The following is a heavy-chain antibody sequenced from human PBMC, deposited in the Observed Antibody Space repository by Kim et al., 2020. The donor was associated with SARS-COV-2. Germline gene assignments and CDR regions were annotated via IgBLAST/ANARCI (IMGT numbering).Heavy chain of an antibody. V-gene: IGHV3-73*01. J-gene: IGHJ4*02. Sequence: GGSLRLSCAASGFTFSASAMHWVRQASGKGLEWVCRIRSKPNNYATSYAASVPGRFTISRDDSTNTVYLQMDSLKTDDTAVYFCSRHSGKYGGRGFDNWGQGTLVTVSS. CDR1: GFTFSASA. CDR2: IRSKPNNYAT. CDR3: SRHSGKYGGRGFDN. D-gene: IGHD4-17*01.